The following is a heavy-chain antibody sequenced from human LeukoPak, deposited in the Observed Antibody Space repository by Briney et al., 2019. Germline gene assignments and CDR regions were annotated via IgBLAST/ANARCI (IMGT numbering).Heavy chain of an antibody. D-gene: IGHD6-13*01. CDR1: GFTFDDYA. CDR2: ISWNSGSI. J-gene: IGHJ4*02. CDR3: AKGPIAAAGLFDY. V-gene: IGHV3-9*01. Sequence: GGSLRLSCAASGFTFDDYAMHWVRQAPGKGLEWVSGISWNSGSIGYADSVKGRFTISRDNAKNSLYLQMNSLRAEDTALYYCAKGPIAAAGLFDYWGQGTLVTVSP.